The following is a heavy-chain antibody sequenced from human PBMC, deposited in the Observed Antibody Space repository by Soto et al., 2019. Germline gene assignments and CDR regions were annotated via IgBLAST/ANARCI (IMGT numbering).Heavy chain of an antibody. Sequence: QVQLQESGPGLVKPSQTLSLTCTVSGGSISSGGYYWSWIRQHPGKGLEWIGYIYYSGSTYYNPSLXXXXXXXXXXXXXXXXXXXXXXXXXXXXXXXXXXXXXXXXXYYGMDVWGQGTTVTVSS. V-gene: IGHV4-31*01. J-gene: IGHJ6*02. CDR3: XXXXXXXXXYYGMDV. CDR1: GGSISSGGYY. CDR2: IYYSGST.